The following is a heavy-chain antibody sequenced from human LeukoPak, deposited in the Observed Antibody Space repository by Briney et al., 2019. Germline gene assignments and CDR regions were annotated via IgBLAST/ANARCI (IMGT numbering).Heavy chain of an antibody. Sequence: ASVKVSCKASGGTFSSYAISWVRQAPGQGLEWMGGIIPIFGTANYAQKFQGRVTITADESTSTAYMELSSLRSEDTAVYYCARDLQGITIFGVVKSDYYMDVWGKGTTVTVSS. CDR3: ARDLQGITIFGVVKSDYYMDV. J-gene: IGHJ6*03. CDR1: GGTFSSYA. D-gene: IGHD3-3*01. V-gene: IGHV1-69*01. CDR2: IIPIFGTA.